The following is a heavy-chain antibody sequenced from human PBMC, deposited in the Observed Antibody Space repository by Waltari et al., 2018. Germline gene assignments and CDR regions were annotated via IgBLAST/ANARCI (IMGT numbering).Heavy chain of an antibody. Sequence: QVQLQESGPGLVKPSETLSLTCTVSGGSISSYYWSWIRQPPGKGLEWIGYIYYSCSTNYNPSLKSRVTISVDTSKNQFSLMLSSVTAVDTAVYYCARAKSIAADYGMDVWGQGTTVTVSS. J-gene: IGHJ6*02. V-gene: IGHV4-59*01. CDR2: IYYSCST. CDR3: ARAKSIAADYGMDV. CDR1: GGSISSYY. D-gene: IGHD6-6*01.